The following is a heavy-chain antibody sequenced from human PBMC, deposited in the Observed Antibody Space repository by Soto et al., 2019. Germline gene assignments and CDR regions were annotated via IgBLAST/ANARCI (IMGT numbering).Heavy chain of an antibody. D-gene: IGHD4-17*01. V-gene: IGHV1-69*12. CDR1: GGTFSSYA. CDR3: ARDGRGGTTVTNLDY. J-gene: IGHJ4*02. CDR2: IIPIFGTA. Sequence: QVQLVQSGAEVKKPGSSVKVSCKASGGTFSSYAISWVRQAPGQGLEWMGGIIPIFGTANYAQKYQGRVTITADESTSTAYMELSSLRFEDTAVYYCARDGRGGTTVTNLDYWGQGTLVTVSS.